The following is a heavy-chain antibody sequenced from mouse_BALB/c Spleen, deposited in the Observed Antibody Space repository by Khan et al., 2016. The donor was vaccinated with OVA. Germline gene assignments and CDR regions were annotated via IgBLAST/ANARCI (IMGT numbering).Heavy chain of an antibody. CDR1: GFSLTGYG. J-gene: IGHJ4*01. Sequence: QVQLKQSGPGLVAPSQSLSITCTVSGFSLTGYGVNWVRQPPGKGLEWLGMIWGDGSTDYNSALKSRLNLTKDNSKSQVFLQLNSLQTDDTAMYYCARAYYGNDREAMDYWGQGTSVTVSS. CDR3: ARAYYGNDREAMDY. V-gene: IGHV2-6-7*01. D-gene: IGHD2-9*01. CDR2: IWGDGST.